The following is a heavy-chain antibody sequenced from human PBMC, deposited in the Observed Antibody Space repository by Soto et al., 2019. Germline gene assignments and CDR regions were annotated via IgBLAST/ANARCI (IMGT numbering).Heavy chain of an antibody. Sequence: GASVKVSCKASGYTFTSYYMHWVRQAPGQGLEWMGIINPSGGSTSYAQKFQGRVTMTRDTSTSTVYMELSSLRSEDTAVYYCARVRASRYCSSTSCPASDYWGQGTLVTVSS. CDR3: ARVRASRYCSSTSCPASDY. CDR2: INPSGGST. J-gene: IGHJ4*02. D-gene: IGHD2-2*01. V-gene: IGHV1-46*03. CDR1: GYTFTSYY.